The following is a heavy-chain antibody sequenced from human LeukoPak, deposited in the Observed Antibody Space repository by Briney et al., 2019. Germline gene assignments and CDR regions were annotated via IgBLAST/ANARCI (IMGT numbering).Heavy chain of an antibody. CDR1: GDLIIGAPYF. CDR2: TYYSGNT. J-gene: IGHJ5*01. CDR3: ARVVGSNCWFDS. D-gene: IGHD1-26*01. Sequence: SETLSLTCSVSGDLIIGAPYFWSWVRQHPGKGLEWIAYTYYSGNTYYNPSLKSRVALSVDTSKIQFSLNLTSVTAADTAVYFCARVVGSNCWFDSWGQGNPVPVSS. V-gene: IGHV4-31*03.